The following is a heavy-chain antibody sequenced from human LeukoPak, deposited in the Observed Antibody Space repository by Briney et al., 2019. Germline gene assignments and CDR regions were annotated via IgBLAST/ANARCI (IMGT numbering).Heavy chain of an antibody. CDR3: ANDGLYYDSSGLQSRRPRLFDY. CDR2: ISSSSSTI. J-gene: IGHJ4*02. V-gene: IGHV3-48*01. D-gene: IGHD3-22*01. Sequence: SGGSLRLSCAASGFTFSSYSMNWVRQAPGKGLEWVSYISSSSSTIYYADSVKGRFTISRDNAKSSLYLQMNSLRAEDTAVYYCANDGLYYDSSGLQSRRPRLFDYWGQGTQVTVSS. CDR1: GFTFSSYS.